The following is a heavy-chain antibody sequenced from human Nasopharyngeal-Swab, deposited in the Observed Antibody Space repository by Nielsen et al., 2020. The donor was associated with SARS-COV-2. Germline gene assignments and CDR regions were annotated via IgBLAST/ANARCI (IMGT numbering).Heavy chain of an antibody. V-gene: IGHV3-33*01. CDR3: ARGNCYDSSGYYYVAFDI. D-gene: IGHD3-22*01. Sequence: WIRQPPGKGLEWVAVIWYDGSNKYYADSVKGRFTISRDNSKNTLYLQMNSLRAEDTAVYYCARGNCYDSSGYYYVAFDIWGQGTMVTVSS. J-gene: IGHJ3*02. CDR2: IWYDGSNK.